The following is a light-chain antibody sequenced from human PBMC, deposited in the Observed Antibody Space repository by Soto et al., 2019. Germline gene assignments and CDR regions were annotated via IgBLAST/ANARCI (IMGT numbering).Light chain of an antibody. CDR3: QQYYSYPRT. CDR2: GAS. CDR1: QSVSSN. J-gene: IGKJ1*01. V-gene: IGKV3-15*01. Sequence: EIVMTQSPATLSVSPGGRATLSCRASQSVSSNLAWYQQKPGQAPRLLIYGASSRATGIPARFSGSGSGTEFTLTISCLQSEDFATYYCQQYYSYPRTFGQGTKVDI.